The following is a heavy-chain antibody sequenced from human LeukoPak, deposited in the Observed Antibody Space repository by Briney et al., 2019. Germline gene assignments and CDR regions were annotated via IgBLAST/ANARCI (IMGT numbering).Heavy chain of an antibody. Sequence: SETLSLTCAVYGGSFSGYYWSWIRQPPGTGLEWIGEINHSGSTNYNPSLKSRVTISVDTSKNQFSLKLSSVTAADTAVYYCARGRIAARPLNWFDPWGQGTLVTVSS. CDR1: GGSFSGYY. V-gene: IGHV4-34*01. CDR2: INHSGST. D-gene: IGHD6-6*01. J-gene: IGHJ5*02. CDR3: ARGRIAARPLNWFDP.